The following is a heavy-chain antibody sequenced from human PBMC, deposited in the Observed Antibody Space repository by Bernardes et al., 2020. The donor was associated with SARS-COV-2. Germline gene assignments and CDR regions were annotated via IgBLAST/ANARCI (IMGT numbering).Heavy chain of an antibody. CDR1: GGSISSSSYY. D-gene: IGHD4-17*01. Sequence: SETLSLTCTVSGGSISSSSYYWGWIRQPPGKGLEWIGSIYYSGSTYYNPSLKSRVTISVDTSKNQFSLKLSSVTAADTAVYYCAREQADYVSYYYYGMDVWGQGTTVTVSS. CDR2: IYYSGST. CDR3: AREQADYVSYYYYGMDV. V-gene: IGHV4-39*01. J-gene: IGHJ6*02.